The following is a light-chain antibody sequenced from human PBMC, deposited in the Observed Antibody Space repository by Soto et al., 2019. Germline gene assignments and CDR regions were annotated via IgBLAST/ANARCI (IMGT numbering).Light chain of an antibody. V-gene: IGKV3-15*01. Sequence: TQSPATLSVSPGEGVTLSCRASQTIKNLLAWYQQRPGQSPRLLLYYASTRATGVPARFSGSGSGTEFTLAISSLQSEDFAVYYCQQYNKWPPITFGQGTRLEIK. CDR3: QQYNKWPPIT. CDR2: YAS. J-gene: IGKJ5*01. CDR1: QTIKNL.